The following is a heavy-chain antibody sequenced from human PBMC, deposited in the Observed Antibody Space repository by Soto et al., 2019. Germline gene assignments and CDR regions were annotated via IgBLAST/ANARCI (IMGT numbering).Heavy chain of an antibody. CDR1: GFTFSSYA. D-gene: IGHD1-1*01. CDR2: ISYDGSNK. V-gene: IGHV3-30-3*01. Sequence: GGSLRLSCAASGFTFSSYAMHWVRQAPGKGLEWVAVISYDGSNKYYADSVKGRFTISRDNSKNTLYLQMNSLRAEDTAVYYCAREYWNAPIYYYGMDVWGQGTTVTVSS. CDR3: AREYWNAPIYYYGMDV. J-gene: IGHJ6*02.